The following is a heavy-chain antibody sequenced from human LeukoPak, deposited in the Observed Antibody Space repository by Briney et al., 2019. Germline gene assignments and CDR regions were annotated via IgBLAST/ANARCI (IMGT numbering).Heavy chain of an antibody. CDR3: ARALERDGMDV. J-gene: IGHJ6*02. V-gene: IGHV3-21*04. CDR2: ASSSSDYI. Sequence: PGGSLRLSCAASGFTVSSSYMSWVRQAPGKGLEWVSSASSSSDYIYYADSVKGRFTISRDNAKNSLNLQMNSLRAEDTAVYYCARALERDGMDVWGQGTTVTVSS. CDR1: GFTVSSSY. D-gene: IGHD1-1*01.